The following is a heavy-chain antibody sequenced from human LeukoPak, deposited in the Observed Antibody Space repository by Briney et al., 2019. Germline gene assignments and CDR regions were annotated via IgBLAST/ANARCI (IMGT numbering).Heavy chain of an antibody. Sequence: GGSLRLSCAASGFTFSSSWMTWVRQAPGKGLEWVANIKQDGSEKYYVDSVKGRFTISRDNAKNSLYLQMNSLRAEDTAVYYCARRQYGSFDSWGQGTLVSVSS. CDR3: ARRQYGSFDS. D-gene: IGHD4-17*01. CDR1: GFTFSSSW. CDR2: IKQDGSEK. J-gene: IGHJ4*02. V-gene: IGHV3-7*03.